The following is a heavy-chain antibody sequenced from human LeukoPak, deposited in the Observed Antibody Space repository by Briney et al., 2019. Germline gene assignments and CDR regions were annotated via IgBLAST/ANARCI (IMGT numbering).Heavy chain of an antibody. CDR2: IYYSGNT. CDR3: ASQSTAMGTFDY. V-gene: IGHV4-39*01. D-gene: IGHD5-18*01. J-gene: IGHJ4*02. CDR1: GGSISSSAYY. Sequence: SGTLSLTRTVSGGSISSSAYYWGPIRQPPGEGLGWIWSIYYSGNTYYHPSLKNQVTISVDTPKNQFSLTLSSVTAAGTDVYYCASQSTAMGTFDYWGQGTLVPVSS.